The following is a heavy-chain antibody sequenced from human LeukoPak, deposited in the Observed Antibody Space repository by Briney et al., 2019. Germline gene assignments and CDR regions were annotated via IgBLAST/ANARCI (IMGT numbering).Heavy chain of an antibody. V-gene: IGHV1-2*02. J-gene: IGHJ3*02. CDR1: GYTFIDQY. CDR3: TRMAFSSFATDPFDI. Sequence: ASVKVSCKASGYTFIDQYIHWVRQAPGQGLEWMGWINPSIGATNFAQNFQGRVTLTRDTSISTAYMELTRLTSDDTALYYCTRMAFSSFATDPFDIWGQGTMVTVSS. D-gene: IGHD2-15*01. CDR2: INPSIGAT.